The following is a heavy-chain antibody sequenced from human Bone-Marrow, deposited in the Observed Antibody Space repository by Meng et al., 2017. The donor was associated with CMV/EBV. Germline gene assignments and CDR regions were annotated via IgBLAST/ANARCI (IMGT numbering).Heavy chain of an antibody. CDR3: ARSMERDDAFDI. CDR1: CYSISSSNW. Sequence: VQLQESGTGLVKTVDTLSLTCAVSCYSISSSNWWGVIRQAPGKGVEWIGYIYYSGSIYYNPSIKSRVTMSVDTSKNQLLLKLSSVNAVDKAVYYCARSMERDDAFDIWGQGTMVTVSS. D-gene: IGHD2-8*01. J-gene: IGHJ3*02. CDR2: IYYSGSI. V-gene: IGHV4-28*05.